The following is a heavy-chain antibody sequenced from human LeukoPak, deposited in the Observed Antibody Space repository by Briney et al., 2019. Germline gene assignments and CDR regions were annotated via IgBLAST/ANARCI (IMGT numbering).Heavy chain of an antibody. CDR1: GGSISRYY. Sequence: SEALSLTCTVSGGSISRYYWSWIRQPPGKGLEWIGYIYYSASTNYNPSLKSRVTISVDTSNNQFSLKLSSVTAADTAVYYCARGSRGYSYGWGQGTLVTVSS. J-gene: IGHJ4*02. CDR3: ARGSRGYSYG. D-gene: IGHD5-18*01. V-gene: IGHV4-59*01. CDR2: IYYSAST.